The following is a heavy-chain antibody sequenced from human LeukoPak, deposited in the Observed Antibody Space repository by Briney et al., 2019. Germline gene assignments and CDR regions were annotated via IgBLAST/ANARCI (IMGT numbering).Heavy chain of an antibody. CDR1: GFTFSDYA. V-gene: IGHV3-23*01. D-gene: IGHD3-10*01. CDR2: ISGSGVST. Sequence: GGALELSCAGSGFTFSDYAMRWGRQGPGKGEEGVSAISGSGVSTYYAESVKGRLTISRDNSKNTLYLQMNSLRAEDTAVYRCAKDRTYGSGSYDYWGQGTLITVSS. CDR3: AKDRTYGSGSYDY. J-gene: IGHJ4*02.